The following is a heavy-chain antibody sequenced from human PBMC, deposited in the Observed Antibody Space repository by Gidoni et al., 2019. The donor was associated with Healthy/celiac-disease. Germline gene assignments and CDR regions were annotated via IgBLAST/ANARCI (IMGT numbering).Heavy chain of an antibody. D-gene: IGHD1-26*01. Sequence: QLQLQETGPGLVKPSGTLSLTCTAPGGSISSSSYYWGWIRQPPGKGLEWIGSIYYSGSTYYNPSLKSRVTISVDTSKNQFSLKLSSVTAADSAIYYCARRESDYFDYWGQGTLVTVSS. J-gene: IGHJ4*02. V-gene: IGHV4-39*07. CDR3: ARRESDYFDY. CDR2: IYYSGST. CDR1: GGSISSSSYY.